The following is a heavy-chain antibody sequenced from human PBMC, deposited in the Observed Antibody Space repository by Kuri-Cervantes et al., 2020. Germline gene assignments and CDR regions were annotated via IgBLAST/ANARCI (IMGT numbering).Heavy chain of an antibody. CDR1: GFTFDDYA. J-gene: IGHJ6*02. CDR3: AKSAIGGMDV. D-gene: IGHD2-2*02. CDR2: ISWNSGSI. Sequence: SLKISCAASGFTFDDYAMHWVRQAPGKGLEWVSGISWNSGSIGYADSVKGRFTISRDNSKNTLYLQMNSLRAEDTAVYYCAKSAIGGMDVWGQGTTVTVSS. V-gene: IGHV3-9*01.